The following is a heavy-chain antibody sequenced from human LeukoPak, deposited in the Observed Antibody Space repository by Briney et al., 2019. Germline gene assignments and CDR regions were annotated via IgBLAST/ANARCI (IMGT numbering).Heavy chain of an antibody. CDR2: ISSSSSYI. D-gene: IGHD3-22*01. CDR1: GFTFSCYS. V-gene: IGHV3-21*01. J-gene: IGHJ6*03. Sequence: GGSLRLSCAASGFTFSCYSMNWVRQAPGKGLEWVSSISSSSSYIYYADSVKGRFTISRDNAKNSLYLQMNSLRAEDTAVYYCARDYYDSSGYYLDYYYYYMDVWGKGTTVTVSS. CDR3: ARDYYDSSGYYLDYYYYYMDV.